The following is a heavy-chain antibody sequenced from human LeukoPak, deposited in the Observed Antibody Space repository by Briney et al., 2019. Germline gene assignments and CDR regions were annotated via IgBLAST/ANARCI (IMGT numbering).Heavy chain of an antibody. CDR1: GGTFSSYA. J-gene: IGHJ4*02. CDR3: ARGKFGELLFDY. CDR2: IIPIFGTA. Sequence: ASVKVSCKASGGTFSSYAISWVRQAPGQGLEWMGVIIPIFGTANYAQKFQGRVTITTDESTSTAYMERSSLRPEDTAVYYCARGKFGELLFDYWGQGTLVTVSS. D-gene: IGHD3-10*01. V-gene: IGHV1-69*05.